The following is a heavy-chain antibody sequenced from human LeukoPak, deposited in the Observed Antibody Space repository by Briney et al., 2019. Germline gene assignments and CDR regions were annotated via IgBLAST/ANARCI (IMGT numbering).Heavy chain of an antibody. Sequence: HAGGSLRLACTAAGFTFGDYAMSWVRQAPGKGLEWVGFIRSKAYGGTTEYAASVQGRFTISRDDSKSIAYLQMNSLKTEDTAVYYCTRGHSSSGYWGQGTLVTVSS. D-gene: IGHD6-6*01. CDR1: GFTFGDYA. V-gene: IGHV3-49*04. J-gene: IGHJ4*02. CDR2: IRSKAYGGTT. CDR3: TRGHSSSGY.